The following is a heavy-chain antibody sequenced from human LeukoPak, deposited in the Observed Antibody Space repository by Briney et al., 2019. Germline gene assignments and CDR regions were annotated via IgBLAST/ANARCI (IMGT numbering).Heavy chain of an antibody. CDR1: GYSFTAYN. Sequence: ASVKVSCKASGYSFTAYNIHWVRQAPGQGLEWMGWITPSNGATDYAQQFQGRVSMTRDTSINTVYLELNNLISDDTAVYYCARGMGAGTYRRYDFWGQGTLVTVSS. V-gene: IGHV1-2*02. CDR2: ITPSNGAT. D-gene: IGHD3-10*01. CDR3: ARGMGAGTYRRYDF. J-gene: IGHJ4*02.